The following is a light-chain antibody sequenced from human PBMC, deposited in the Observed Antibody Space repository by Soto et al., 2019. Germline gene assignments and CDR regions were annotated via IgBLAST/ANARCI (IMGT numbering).Light chain of an antibody. V-gene: IGKV3-11*01. J-gene: IGKJ4*01. Sequence: EIVMTQSPATLSVSPGERATLSCRASQSVSSNLAWYQQQPGQAPRLLIYDASNRATGIPARFSGSGSGTDFTLTISSLEPEDFAVYYCQQRSNWLTFGGGTKVEIK. CDR2: DAS. CDR3: QQRSNWLT. CDR1: QSVSSN.